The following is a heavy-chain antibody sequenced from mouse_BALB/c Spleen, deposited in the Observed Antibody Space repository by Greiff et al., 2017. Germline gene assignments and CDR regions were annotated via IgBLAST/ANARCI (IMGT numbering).Heavy chain of an antibody. Sequence: VQLQESGPELVKPGASVKISCKASGYTFTDYYINWVKQKPGKGLEWIGWIYTGSGNTKYNEKFKGKATLTVDTSSSTAYMQLSSLTSEDTAVYFCARGDGNYVDYALDYWGQGTSVTVSA. J-gene: IGHJ4*01. D-gene: IGHD2-1*01. CDR2: IYTGSGNT. CDR3: ARGDGNYVDYALDY. V-gene: IGHV1-84*02. CDR1: GYTFTDYY.